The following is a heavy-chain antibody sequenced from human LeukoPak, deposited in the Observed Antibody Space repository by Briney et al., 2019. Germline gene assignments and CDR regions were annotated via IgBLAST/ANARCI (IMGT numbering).Heavy chain of an antibody. J-gene: IGHJ4*02. D-gene: IGHD6-25*01. V-gene: IGHV4-59*08. CDR3: ARHGGSGSYDY. Sequence: SETLSLTCSVSGGSISSYYWSWIRQSPGKGLEWIGYMYNSGSTNYNPSLKSRVTISVDMSKNQFSLKLSAVTASDTAVYYCARHGGSGSYDYGGQGTLVTVSS. CDR1: GGSISSYY. CDR2: MYNSGST.